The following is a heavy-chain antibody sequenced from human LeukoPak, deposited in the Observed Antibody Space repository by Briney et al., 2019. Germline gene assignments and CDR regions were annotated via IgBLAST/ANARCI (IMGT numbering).Heavy chain of an antibody. CDR3: ARSCITMVRGVIPYYFDY. Sequence: SETLSLTCTVSGGSISSYYWSWIRQPPGKGLEWIGYIYYSGSTNYNPSLKSRVTISVDTSKNQFSLKLSSVTAADTAVYYCARSCITMVRGVIPYYFDYWGQGTLVTVSS. V-gene: IGHV4-59*01. J-gene: IGHJ4*02. CDR2: IYYSGST. D-gene: IGHD3-10*01. CDR1: GGSISSYY.